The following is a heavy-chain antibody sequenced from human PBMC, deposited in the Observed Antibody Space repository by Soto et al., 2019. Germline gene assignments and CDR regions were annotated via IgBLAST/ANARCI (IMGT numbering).Heavy chain of an antibody. J-gene: IGHJ6*02. CDR1: GGSINSGGYS. D-gene: IGHD1-1*01. CDR2: IYHTGST. V-gene: IGHV4-30-2*01. CDR3: ARAHRKYGHERGLDV. Sequence: QLQLQESGSGLVKPSQTLSLTCAVSGGSINSGGYSWTWIRQPPGKGLEWIGYIYHTGSTSYNPSLKRRVTVSVDRSKNQFSLRLNSVTAADTAVYYCARAHRKYGHERGLDVWGQGTTVTVSS.